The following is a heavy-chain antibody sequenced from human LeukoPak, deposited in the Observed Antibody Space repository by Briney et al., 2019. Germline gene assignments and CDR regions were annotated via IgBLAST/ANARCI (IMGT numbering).Heavy chain of an antibody. CDR3: ARTKEEYYFDY. J-gene: IGHJ4*02. CDR1: GYTFTGYY. Sequence: GASVKVSCKASGYTFTGYYIHWVRQAPGQGLEWMGWIYPYSGDTNYAQNFQGRVTMTRDTSISTAYMELSRLRSDDTAVYYCARTKEEYYFDYWGQGTLVTVSS. V-gene: IGHV1-2*02. CDR2: IYPYSGDT.